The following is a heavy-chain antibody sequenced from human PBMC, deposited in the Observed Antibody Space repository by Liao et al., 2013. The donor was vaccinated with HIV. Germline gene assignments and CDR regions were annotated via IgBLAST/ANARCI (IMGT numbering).Heavy chain of an antibody. CDR2: IYSSGST. V-gene: IGHV4-4*07. CDR1: GGSISSYY. J-gene: IGHJ4*02. Sequence: QVQLQESGPGLVKPSETLSLTCTVSGGSISSYYWSWIRQPAGKGLEWIGRIYSSGSTNYNPSLKSRVTMSVDTSKNQLSLKVGSVTAADTSVYYCARVRKSSGWYGGSHYFDYWGQGTLVTVSS. CDR3: ARVRKSSGWYGGSHYFDY. D-gene: IGHD6-19*01.